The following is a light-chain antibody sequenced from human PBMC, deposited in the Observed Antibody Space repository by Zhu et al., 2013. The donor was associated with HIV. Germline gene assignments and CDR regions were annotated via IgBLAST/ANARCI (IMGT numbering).Light chain of an antibody. V-gene: IGLV1-40*01. Sequence: QSVLTQPPSVSGAPGQTVTISCTGGKSNIGGYYDVHWYQQVPGTAPKVLIYENYNRPSGVPDRFSGSKSGTSASLAITGLQAEDEADYYCQSYDGSRIGHVLFGGGTKLTVL. J-gene: IGLJ2*01. CDR3: QSYDGSRIGHVL. CDR2: ENY. CDR1: KSNIGGYYD.